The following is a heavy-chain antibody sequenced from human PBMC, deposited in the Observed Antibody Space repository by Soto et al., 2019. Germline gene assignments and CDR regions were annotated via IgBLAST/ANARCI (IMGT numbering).Heavy chain of an antibody. Sequence: GSLRLSCAVSGFMFSLYDMHWVRQAPGKGLEWVAVVSRDGRKQTYADSVKGRFTISRDNSKNILFLQMSGLTTEDTALYYCEKDGGSGISTSSPTDYWGQGTLVTVSS. CDR1: GFMFSLYD. CDR2: VSRDGRKQ. J-gene: IGHJ4*02. CDR3: EKDGGSGISTSSPTDY. V-gene: IGHV3-30*18. D-gene: IGHD6-6*01.